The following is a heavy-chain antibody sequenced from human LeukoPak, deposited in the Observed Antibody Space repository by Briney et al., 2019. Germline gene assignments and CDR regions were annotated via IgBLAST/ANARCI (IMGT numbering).Heavy chain of an antibody. CDR2: IYYSGST. V-gene: IGHV4-59*01. J-gene: IGHJ6*03. CDR1: GGSISSYY. CDR3: ARSYRYYYGSGSYYDSYYYYYMDV. D-gene: IGHD3-10*01. Sequence: PSETLSLTCTVSGGSISSYYWSWIRQPPGKGLEWIGYIYYSGSTNYNPSLKSRVTISVDTSKNQFSLKLSSVTAADTAVYYCARSYRYYYGSGSYYDSYYYYYMDVWGKGTTVTISS.